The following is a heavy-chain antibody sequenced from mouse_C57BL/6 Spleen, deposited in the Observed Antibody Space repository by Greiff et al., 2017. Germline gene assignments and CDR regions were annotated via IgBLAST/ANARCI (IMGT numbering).Heavy chain of an antibody. V-gene: IGHV1-69*01. CDR1: GYTFTSYW. Sequence: VPLQQPGAELVMPGASVKLSCKASGYTFTSYWMHWVKQMPGQGLEWIGEIDPSDSYTNYNQKFKGKSTLTVDKSSSTAYMQLSSLTSEDSAVYYCARNDYDPAWFAYWGQGTLVTVSA. CDR3: ARNDYDPAWFAY. CDR2: IDPSDSYT. D-gene: IGHD2-4*01. J-gene: IGHJ3*01.